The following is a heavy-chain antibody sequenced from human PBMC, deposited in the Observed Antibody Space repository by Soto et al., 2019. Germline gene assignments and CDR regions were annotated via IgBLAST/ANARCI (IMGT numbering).Heavy chain of an antibody. CDR1: DGSISIGGYS. D-gene: IGHD4-17*01. J-gene: IGHJ4*02. Sequence: SETLCLTCTISDGSISIGGYSWSGIRQHRGKGLEWIGYIYYSGSTYYNPSLKSRVTISVDTSKNQFSLKLSSVTAADTAVYYCARGRPDYGDYDGEYDYWGQGTLVTVSS. CDR3: ARGRPDYGDYDGEYDY. V-gene: IGHV4-31*03. CDR2: IYYSGST.